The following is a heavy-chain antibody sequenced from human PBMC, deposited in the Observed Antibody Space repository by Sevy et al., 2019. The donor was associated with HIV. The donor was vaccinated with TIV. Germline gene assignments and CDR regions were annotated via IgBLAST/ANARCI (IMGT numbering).Heavy chain of an antibody. D-gene: IGHD2-21*01. CDR2: MFYSGST. J-gene: IGHJ4*02. CDR3: ARQGGIVDRAFDY. CDR1: GGSISSSSYD. V-gene: IGHV4-39*01. Sequence: SETLSLTCTISGGSISSSSYDWGWIRQPPGKGLEWIGSMFYSGSTYYNPSLQSRVIISVDMSKNHFSVKLSSVTAADTAVYYCARQGGIVDRAFDYWGQGTLVTVSS.